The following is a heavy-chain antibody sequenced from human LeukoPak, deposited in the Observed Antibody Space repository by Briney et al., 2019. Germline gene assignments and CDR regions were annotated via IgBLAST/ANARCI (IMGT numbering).Heavy chain of an antibody. CDR3: ATDSPKDVAARSYYYMDV. CDR1: GYTLTVLS. D-gene: IGHD5-12*01. V-gene: IGHV1-24*01. CDR2: FDPEDGET. Sequence: ASVKVSCKVSGYTLTVLSMHWVRQAPGKGLEWMGGFDPEDGETIYAQKFQGRVTMTEDTSTDTAYMELSSLRSEDTAVYYCATDSPKDVAARSYYYMDVWGKGTTVTVSS. J-gene: IGHJ6*03.